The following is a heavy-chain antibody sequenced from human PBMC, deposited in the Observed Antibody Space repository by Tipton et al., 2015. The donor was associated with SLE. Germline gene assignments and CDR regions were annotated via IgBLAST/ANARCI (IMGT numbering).Heavy chain of an antibody. CDR2: IKSKTDGGTT. J-gene: IGHJ4*02. Sequence: SLRLSCAASGFTFSNAWMSWVRQAPGKGLEWVGRIKSKTDGGTTDYAAPVKGRFTISRDDSKNTLYLQMNSLKTEDTAVFYCTTDPARTGRGGYWGQGTLVTVSS. CDR3: TTDPARTGRGGY. D-gene: IGHD1-1*01. V-gene: IGHV3-15*01. CDR1: GFTFSNAW.